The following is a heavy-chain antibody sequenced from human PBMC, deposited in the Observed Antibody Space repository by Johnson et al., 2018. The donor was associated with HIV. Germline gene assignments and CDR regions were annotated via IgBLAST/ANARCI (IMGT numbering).Heavy chain of an antibody. CDR3: AGVAWFALDL. V-gene: IGHV3-30-3*01. CDR1: GFNFNNYA. D-gene: IGHD3-10*01. J-gene: IGHJ3*01. CDR2: ISYDGSNK. Sequence: QVQLVESGGGLIQPGRSLRLSCAASGFNFNNYAIHWVRQAPGKGLEWVAVISYDGSNKYYADSVKGRFTISRDNSKNTLYLQMNTLRAEDTALYYCAGVAWFALDLWGQGTMGTVSS.